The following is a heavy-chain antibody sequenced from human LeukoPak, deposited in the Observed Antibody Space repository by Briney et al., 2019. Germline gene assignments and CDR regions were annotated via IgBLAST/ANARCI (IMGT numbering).Heavy chain of an antibody. CDR1: GYTFTSYG. Sequence: ASVKVSCKASGYTFTSYGISWVRQAPGQGLEWMGWISAYNGNTNYAQKLQGRVTITADKSTSTAYMELSSLRSEDTAVYYCARDRRYSSSWYYYYGMDVWGQGTTVTVSS. D-gene: IGHD6-13*01. CDR3: ARDRRYSSSWYYYYGMDV. CDR2: ISAYNGNT. J-gene: IGHJ6*02. V-gene: IGHV1-18*01.